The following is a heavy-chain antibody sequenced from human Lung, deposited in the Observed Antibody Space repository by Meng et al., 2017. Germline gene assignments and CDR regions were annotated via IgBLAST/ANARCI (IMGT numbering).Heavy chain of an antibody. D-gene: IGHD4-11*01. CDR1: GGSFSDYY. V-gene: IGHV4-34*01. J-gene: IGHJ4*02. Sequence: VELQLWGAGLLKPSGTPSLTCVVSGGSFSDYYWSWIRQPPGKGLEWIGEINHSGSTNYNPSLESRATISVDTSQNNLSLKLSSVTAADSAVYYCARGPTTMAHDFDYWGQGTLVTVSS. CDR2: INHSGST. CDR3: ARGPTTMAHDFDY.